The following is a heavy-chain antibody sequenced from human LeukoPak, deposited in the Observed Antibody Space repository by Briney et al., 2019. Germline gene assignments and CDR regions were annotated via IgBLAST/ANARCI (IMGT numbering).Heavy chain of an antibody. Sequence: AGGSLRLSCTASGFTFNDYYMSWIRQAPGKGLEWLSYINIGGTNTHYADSVKGRFTISRDNAKKSLYLEMNNLRAEDTAVYYCATDGAGFDTWGQGVLVTVSS. CDR3: ATDGAGFDT. CDR1: GFTFNDYY. J-gene: IGHJ5*02. CDR2: INIGGTNT. V-gene: IGHV3-11*01.